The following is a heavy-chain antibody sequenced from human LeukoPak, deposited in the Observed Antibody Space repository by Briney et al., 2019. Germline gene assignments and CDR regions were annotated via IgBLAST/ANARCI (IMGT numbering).Heavy chain of an antibody. J-gene: IGHJ4*02. CDR3: ARGSCSTTSCRPFDY. D-gene: IGHD2-2*01. CDR1: GGSISNYY. Sequence: SETLSLTCTISGGSISNYYWNWIRQPPGKGLEWIGYIYYSGSTNYNPPLKSRVTISVDTSKSQFSLKLSSVTAADTAVYYCARGSCSTTSCRPFDYWGQGTLVTVSS. CDR2: IYYSGST. V-gene: IGHV4-59*01.